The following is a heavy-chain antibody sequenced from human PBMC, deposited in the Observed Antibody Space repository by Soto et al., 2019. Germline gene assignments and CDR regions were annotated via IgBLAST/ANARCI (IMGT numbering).Heavy chain of an antibody. CDR2: IIPILAIA. V-gene: IGHV1-69*02. J-gene: IGHJ6*01. CDR3: ASEKVYSSSILTPCFMDV. Sequence: QVPLVQSGAEVKKPGSSVKVSCNASGGTFSSYTISWVRQAPGQGLEWMGRIIPILAIANYAQKFQGRVNVTADKCTCRYYMELSSLRSEDTGVYYCASEKVYSSSILTPCFMDVWGKGTTVTVSS. D-gene: IGHD6-6*01. CDR1: GGTFSSYT.